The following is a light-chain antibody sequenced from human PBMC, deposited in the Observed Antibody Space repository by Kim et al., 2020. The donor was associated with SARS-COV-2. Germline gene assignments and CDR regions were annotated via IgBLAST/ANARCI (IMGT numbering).Light chain of an antibody. CDR2: AAS. J-gene: IGKJ4*01. CDR3: QQNYTATLT. Sequence: DIQMTQSPSSLSAFVGDRVTITCRASQSISDYLNWYQHKPGKAPNLLIYAASTLQSGVPSRFAGSGSGTDFTLTITSLQPEDFATYFYQQNYTATLTFGGGTTVDIK. V-gene: IGKV1-39*01. CDR1: QSISDY.